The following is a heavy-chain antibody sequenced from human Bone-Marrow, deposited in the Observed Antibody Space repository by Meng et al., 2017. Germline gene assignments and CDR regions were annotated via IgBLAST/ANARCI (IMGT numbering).Heavy chain of an antibody. J-gene: IGHJ4*02. D-gene: IGHD1-26*01. CDR1: GYTFTSYG. V-gene: IGHV1-18*01. CDR2: ISAYNGNT. CDR3: ARDGSSRNVSGSYYFVLGYYFDY. Sequence: ASAKVFCKASGYTFTSYGISWLRQAPGQGLEWMGWISAYNGNTNYAQKLQGRVTMTTDTSTSTAYMELRSLKSDDTAVYYCARDGSSRNVSGSYYFVLGYYFDYWGQGTLVTVSS.